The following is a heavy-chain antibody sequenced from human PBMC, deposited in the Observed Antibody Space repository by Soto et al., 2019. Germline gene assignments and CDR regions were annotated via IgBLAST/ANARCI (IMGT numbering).Heavy chain of an antibody. CDR1: GYTFTSYD. CDR3: ARVLLPYIPKHYGSATGPHVVFDY. Sequence: GASVKVSCKASGYTFTSYDINWVPQATGQGLEWMGWMNPNSGNTGYAQKFQGRVTMTRNTSISTAYMELSSLRSEDTAVYYCARVLLPYIPKHYGSATGPHVVFDYWGQGTLVTVSS. V-gene: IGHV1-8*01. CDR2: MNPNSGNT. J-gene: IGHJ4*02. D-gene: IGHD3-22*01.